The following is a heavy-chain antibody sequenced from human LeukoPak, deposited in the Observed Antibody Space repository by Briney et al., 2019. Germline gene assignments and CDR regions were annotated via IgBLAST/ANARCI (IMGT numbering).Heavy chain of an antibody. CDR3: TRGLYCSGGSCYTYGMDV. J-gene: IGHJ6*02. CDR2: ISAYNGNT. D-gene: IGHD2-15*01. V-gene: IGHV1-18*01. CDR1: GYTFTSYG. Sequence: ASVKVSCKASGYTFTSYGISWVRQAPGQGLEWMGWISAYNGNTSYAQKLQGRVTMTTDTSTSTAYMELRSLRSDDTAVYYCTRGLYCSGGSCYTYGMDVWGQGTTVTVSS.